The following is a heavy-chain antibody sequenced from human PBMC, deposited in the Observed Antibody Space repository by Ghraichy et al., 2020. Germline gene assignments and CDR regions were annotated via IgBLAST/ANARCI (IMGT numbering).Heavy chain of an antibody. D-gene: IGHD3-22*01. V-gene: IGHV4-39*01. J-gene: IGHJ3*02. CDR3: ARHFICYDSSGYYPCAFDI. CDR1: GGSISSSSYY. CDR2: IYYSGST. Sequence: SETLSLTCTVSGGSISSSSYYWGWIRQPPGKGLEWIGSIYYSGSTYYNPSLKSRVTISVDTSKNQFSLKLSSVTAADTAVYYCARHFICYDSSGYYPCAFDIWGQGTMVTVSS.